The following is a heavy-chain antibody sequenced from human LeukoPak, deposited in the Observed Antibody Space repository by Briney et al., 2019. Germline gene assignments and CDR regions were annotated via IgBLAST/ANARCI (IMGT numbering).Heavy chain of an antibody. CDR3: ARDRYDSRGYPHYCFDY. D-gene: IGHD3-22*01. V-gene: IGHV3-30*01. CDR2: ISYDGSNK. CDR1: GFTFSSYA. J-gene: IGHJ4*02. Sequence: GGSLRLSCAASGFTFSSYAMHWVRQAPGKGLEWVAVISYDGSNKYYADSVKGRFTISRDDSKNTLYLQMNSLRAEDTAVYYCARDRYDSRGYPHYCFDYWGQGTLVTVSS.